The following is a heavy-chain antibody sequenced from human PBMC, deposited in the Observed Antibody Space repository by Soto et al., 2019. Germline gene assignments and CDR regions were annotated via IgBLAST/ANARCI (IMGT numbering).Heavy chain of an antibody. Sequence: SLRLSCAASGFTVSSNYMSWVRQAPGKGLEWVSVIYSGGSTYYADSVKGRFTISRHNSKNTLYLQMNSLRAEDTAVYYCAREKQNYDILTGYYYWYFDLWGRGTLVTVSS. J-gene: IGHJ2*01. CDR2: IYSGGST. D-gene: IGHD3-9*01. CDR1: GFTVSSNY. V-gene: IGHV3-53*04. CDR3: AREKQNYDILTGYYYWYFDL.